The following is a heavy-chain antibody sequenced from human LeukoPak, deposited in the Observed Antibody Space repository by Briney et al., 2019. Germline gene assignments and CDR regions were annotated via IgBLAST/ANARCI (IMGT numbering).Heavy chain of an antibody. V-gene: IGHV4-30-4*01. D-gene: IGHD4-17*01. Sequence: SETLSLTCSVSGGSISSGEKYWSWIRQPPGKGLEWIGYIYYSGRTYYNPSLKSRVTISVETSQNQFSLKLTSVTAADTAVYYCARVADEFGDYGFDYWGQGTPVTVSS. CDR2: IYYSGRT. CDR3: ARVADEFGDYGFDY. J-gene: IGHJ4*02. CDR1: GGSISSGEKY.